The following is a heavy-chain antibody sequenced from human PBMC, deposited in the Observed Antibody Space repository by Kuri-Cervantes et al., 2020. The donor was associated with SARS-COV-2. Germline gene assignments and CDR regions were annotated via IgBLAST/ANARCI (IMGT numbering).Heavy chain of an antibody. CDR1: GFTFSSYS. J-gene: IGHJ6*03. Sequence: GESLKISCAASGFTFSSYSMNWVRQAPGKALQWISSMTGSGSYIYYADSVRGRFTISRDDAKNSLYLQMNSLRAEDTAVYFCARVAGEGPIYYYYMDVWGKGTTVTVSS. V-gene: IGHV3-21*01. CDR2: MTGSGSYI. CDR3: ARVAGEGPIYYYYMDV. D-gene: IGHD2-21*01.